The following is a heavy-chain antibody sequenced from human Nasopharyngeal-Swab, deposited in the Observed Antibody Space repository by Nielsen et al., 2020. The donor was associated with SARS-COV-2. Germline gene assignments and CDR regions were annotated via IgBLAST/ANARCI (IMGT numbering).Heavy chain of an antibody. V-gene: IGHV3-30*03. D-gene: IGHD1-26*01. J-gene: IGHJ6*03. CDR3: ARTDRGGSYFSQYYYYMDV. CDR2: ISSDGSDK. Sequence: WIRQPPGKGLEWVAVISSDGSDKFYADSVKGRFSISRDTSRSAVYLQMNSLRAEDTALHYCARTDRGGSYFSQYYYYMDVWGTGTTVTVSS.